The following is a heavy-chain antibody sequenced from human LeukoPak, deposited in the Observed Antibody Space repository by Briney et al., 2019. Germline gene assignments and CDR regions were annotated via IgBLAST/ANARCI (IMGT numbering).Heavy chain of an antibody. J-gene: IGHJ4*02. V-gene: IGHV4-30-4*01. Sequence: SQTLSLTCTVSGGSISSGDYYWSWIRQPPGKCLGWIGYIYYSGSTYYNPSLKSRVTISVDTSKNQFSLKLSSVTAADTAVYYCAGSYWRPQYYFDYWGQGTLVTVSS. CDR3: AGSYWRPQYYFDY. CDR2: IYYSGST. CDR1: GGSISSGDYY. D-gene: IGHD2-15*01.